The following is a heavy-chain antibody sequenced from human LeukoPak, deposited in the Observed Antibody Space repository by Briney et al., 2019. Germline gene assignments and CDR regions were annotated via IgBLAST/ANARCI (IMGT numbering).Heavy chain of an antibody. CDR1: GGSMSGYY. V-gene: IGHV4-59*01. CDR3: ARGGWYVDY. CDR2: IYYSGST. D-gene: IGHD6-19*01. Sequence: SETLSLTCTVSGGSMSGYYWSWIRQPPGKGLEWIGYIYYSGSTNYNPSLKSRVTISVDTSKNQFSLKLSSVTAADTAAYYCARGGWYVDYWGQGTLVTVSS. J-gene: IGHJ4*02.